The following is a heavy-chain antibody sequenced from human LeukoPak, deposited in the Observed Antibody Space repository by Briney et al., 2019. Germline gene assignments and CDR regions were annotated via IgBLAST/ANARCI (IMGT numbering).Heavy chain of an antibody. D-gene: IGHD6-19*01. CDR2: INANTGNP. Sequence: ASVKVSCKASGYSFTSYAMNWVRQAPGQGLEWMGWINANTGNPTYAQGFTGRCVFSLDTSVSTAYLQISSLKAEDTAVYSCARVAEYSSGWYDPFDYWGQGTLVTVSS. CDR3: ARVAEYSSGWYDPFDY. V-gene: IGHV7-4-1*02. CDR1: GYSFTSYA. J-gene: IGHJ4*02.